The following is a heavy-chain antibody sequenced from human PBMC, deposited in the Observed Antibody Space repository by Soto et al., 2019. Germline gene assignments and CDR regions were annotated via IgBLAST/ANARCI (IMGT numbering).Heavy chain of an antibody. CDR1: GFRFRSYW. Sequence: EVQLVESGGTLVQPGGSLRLSCVASGFRFRSYWMSWVRQSPGKGLEWVANIKEDGSETYCVDSVKDRFTVSRDNAKNSVYRPLNSLRAEDTAVYYCTRGGGRDSKEHYWGQGTLVTVSS. V-gene: IGHV3-7*01. CDR3: TRGGGRDSKEHY. J-gene: IGHJ4*02. CDR2: IKEDGSET. D-gene: IGHD1-26*01.